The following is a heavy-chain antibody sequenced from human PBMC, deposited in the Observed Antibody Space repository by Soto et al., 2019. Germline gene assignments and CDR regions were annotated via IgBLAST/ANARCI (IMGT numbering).Heavy chain of an antibody. D-gene: IGHD3-22*01. J-gene: IGHJ4*02. CDR3: AKGPYYYDSIGYYFDY. CDR1: GFTFSSYG. Sequence: QVQLVESGGGVVQPGRSLRLSCAASGFTFSSYGMHWVRQAPGKGLEWVAVISYDGSNKYYADSVKGRFTISRDNSKNTLYLRMNSLRAEDTAVYYCAKGPYYYDSIGYYFDYWGQGTLVTVSS. V-gene: IGHV3-30*18. CDR2: ISYDGSNK.